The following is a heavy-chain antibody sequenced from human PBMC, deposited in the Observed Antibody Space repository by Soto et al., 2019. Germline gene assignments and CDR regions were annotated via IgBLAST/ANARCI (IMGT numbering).Heavy chain of an antibody. D-gene: IGHD3-3*01. V-gene: IGHV4-31*02. CDR2: IYYSGST. J-gene: IGHJ5*02. CDR3: ASAGPETITIFGVAPSNWFDP. CDR1: GGSISSGGYY. Sequence: SETLSLTCTVSGGSISSGGYYWSWIRQHPGKGLEWIGYIYYSGSTYYNPSLKSRVTISVDTSKNQFSLKLSSVTAADTAVYYCASAGPETITIFGVAPSNWFDPWAQGT.